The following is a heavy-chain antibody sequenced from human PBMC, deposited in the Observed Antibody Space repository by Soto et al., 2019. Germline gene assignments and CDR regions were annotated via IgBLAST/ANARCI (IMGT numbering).Heavy chain of an antibody. Sequence: SETLSLPWSVFAVTTLGYDGLRIRQPPGKGLEWIGYIYYSGSTNYNPSLKSRVTISVDTSKNQFSLKLSSVTAADTAVYYCARELIAAAAHLLDYWGQATLVTLSS. V-gene: IGHV4-59*01. J-gene: IGHJ4*02. CDR1: AVTTLGYD. D-gene: IGHD6-13*01. CDR3: ARELIAAAAHLLDY. CDR2: IYYSGST.